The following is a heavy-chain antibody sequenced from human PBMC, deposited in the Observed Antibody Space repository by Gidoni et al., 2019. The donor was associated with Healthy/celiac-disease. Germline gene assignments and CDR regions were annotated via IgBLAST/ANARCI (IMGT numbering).Heavy chain of an antibody. V-gene: IGHV4-39*01. CDR3: ARLIDGSGSLHHQ. D-gene: IGHD3-10*01. CDR2: IYYSGST. J-gene: IGHJ4*02. Sequence: QLQLQESGPGLVKPSETLSLTCTVSGGSISSSSYYWGWIRQPPGKGLEWIGSIYYSGSTYYNPSLKSRVTISVDTSKNQFSLKLSSVTAADTAVYYCARLIDGSGSLHHQWGQGTLVTVSS. CDR1: GGSISSSSYY.